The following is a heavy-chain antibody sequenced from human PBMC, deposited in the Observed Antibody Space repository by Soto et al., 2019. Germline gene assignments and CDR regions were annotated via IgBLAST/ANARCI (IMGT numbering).Heavy chain of an antibody. Sequence: GGSLRLSCSASGFTFSSYAMHWVRQAPGKGLEYVSAISSNGGSTYYADSVKGRFTISRDNSKNTLYLQMSSLRAEDTAVYYCVKAHYSGYDNFDYWGQGTLVTVSS. CDR3: VKAHYSGYDNFDY. CDR2: ISSNGGST. V-gene: IGHV3-64D*08. D-gene: IGHD5-12*01. CDR1: GFTFSSYA. J-gene: IGHJ4*02.